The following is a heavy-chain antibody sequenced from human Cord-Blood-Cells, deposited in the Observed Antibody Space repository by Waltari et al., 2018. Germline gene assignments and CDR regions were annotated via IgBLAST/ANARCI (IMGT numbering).Heavy chain of an antibody. CDR3: ASQRVVVVMPDAFDI. D-gene: IGHD3-22*01. V-gene: IGHV4-39*01. CDR2: IYYSGST. CDR1: AGSISSSSYS. J-gene: IGHJ3*02. Sequence: QLQLQESRPGLVKPSETLSLTCTVSAGSISSSSYSWGWIRQPPGKGLEWIGSIYYSGSTYYNPSLKSRVTISVDTSKNQFSLKLSSVTAADTAVYYCASQRVVVVMPDAFDIWGQGTMVTDSS.